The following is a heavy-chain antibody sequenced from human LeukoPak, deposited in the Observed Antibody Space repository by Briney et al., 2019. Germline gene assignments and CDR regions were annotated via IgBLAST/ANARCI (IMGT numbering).Heavy chain of an antibody. CDR2: IYYSGST. CDR3: ARGRPDYDFWSGARNGAFDI. J-gene: IGHJ3*02. CDR1: GGSISSYY. Sequence: SETLSLTCTVSGGSISSYYWSWIRQPPGKGLEWIGCIYYSGSTNYNPSLKSRVTISVDTSKNQFSLKLSSVTAADTAVYYCARGRPDYDFWSGARNGAFDIWGQGTMVTVSS. D-gene: IGHD3-3*01. V-gene: IGHV4-59*01.